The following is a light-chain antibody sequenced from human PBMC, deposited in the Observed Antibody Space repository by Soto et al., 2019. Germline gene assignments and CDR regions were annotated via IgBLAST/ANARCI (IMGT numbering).Light chain of an antibody. CDR3: QQSYRTPT. V-gene: IGKV1-39*01. CDR1: QSIRIY. CDR2: AAS. J-gene: IGKJ4*01. Sequence: DLQMTQSPSSLSASVGDRVIITCRASQSIRIYLNWYQKKPGKAPKLLIYAASNLQSGVPSRFGGSGSGTDFTLTITSLQPEDFATYYCQQSYRTPTFGGGTKVEIK.